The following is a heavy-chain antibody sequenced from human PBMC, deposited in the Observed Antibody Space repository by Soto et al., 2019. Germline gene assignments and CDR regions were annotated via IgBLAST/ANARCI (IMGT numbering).Heavy chain of an antibody. V-gene: IGHV3-30-3*01. D-gene: IGHD2-2*01. Sequence: GGSLRLSCAASGFTISNYGMHRLRQAPGKGLEWVAVISYDGTITYYADSVKGRFTISRDNSKNTLYLQMNSLRTEDTAVYYCATPRLGPCRRSICLGGIFDGMDVWGQGTRVTLS. J-gene: IGHJ6*02. CDR2: ISYDGTIT. CDR3: ATPRLGPCRRSICLGGIFDGMDV. CDR1: GFTISNYG.